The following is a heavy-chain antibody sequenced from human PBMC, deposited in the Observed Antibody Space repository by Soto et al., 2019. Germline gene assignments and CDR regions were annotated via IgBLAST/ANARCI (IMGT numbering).Heavy chain of an antibody. CDR2: IYSGGST. CDR3: ARGRDCGGDCPNWFDP. D-gene: IGHD2-21*02. CDR1: GFTVSSNY. V-gene: IGHV3-53*04. Sequence: EVQLVESGGGLVQPGGSLRLSCAASGFTVSSNYMSWVRQAPGKGLEWVSVIYSGGSTYYADPVKGRFTISRHNSKNTLYLQMNSLRAEDTAVYYCARGRDCGGDCPNWFDPWGQGTLVTVPS. J-gene: IGHJ5*02.